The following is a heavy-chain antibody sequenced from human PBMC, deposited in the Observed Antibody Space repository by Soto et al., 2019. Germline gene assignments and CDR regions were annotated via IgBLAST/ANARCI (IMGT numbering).Heavy chain of an antibody. D-gene: IGHD3-10*01. V-gene: IGHV4-30-4*08. CDR2: IYYSGFT. J-gene: IGHJ4*01. CDR1: GGSITSGGYY. Sequence: SETLSLTCTVSGGSITSGGYYWSWIRQHPGKGLEWIGYIYYSGFTYYNPSLKSRVTISVDTSKNQISLKLDSVTAADTAVYYCASIWFGDFDYWGHGTLVTVSS. CDR3: ASIWFGDFDY.